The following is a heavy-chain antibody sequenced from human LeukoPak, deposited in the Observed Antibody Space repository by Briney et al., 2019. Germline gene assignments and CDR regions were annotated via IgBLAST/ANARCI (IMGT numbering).Heavy chain of an antibody. CDR2: ISSSSSYI. D-gene: IGHD6-6*01. Sequence: GGSLRLSCAASGFTFSSYSMNWVRQAPGKELEWVSSISSSSSYIYYADSVKGRFTISRDNAKNSLYLQMNSLRAEDTAVYYCARVHSSSGDYWGQGTLVTVSS. J-gene: IGHJ4*02. CDR3: ARVHSSSGDY. V-gene: IGHV3-21*01. CDR1: GFTFSSYS.